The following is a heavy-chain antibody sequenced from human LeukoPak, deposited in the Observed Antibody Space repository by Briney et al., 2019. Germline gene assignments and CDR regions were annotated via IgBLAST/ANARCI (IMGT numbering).Heavy chain of an antibody. J-gene: IGHJ4*02. CDR3: ARESSGSYYFDY. V-gene: IGHV1-8*01. Sequence: ASVKVSCKASGYTFTSYDINWVRQATGQGLEWMGWMNPNSGNTGYAQKFQGRVTMTRNTSISTAYMELSSLRSEDTAVYYCARESSGSYYFDYWGQGTLVTVSS. CDR2: MNPNSGNT. D-gene: IGHD1-26*01. CDR1: GYTFTSYD.